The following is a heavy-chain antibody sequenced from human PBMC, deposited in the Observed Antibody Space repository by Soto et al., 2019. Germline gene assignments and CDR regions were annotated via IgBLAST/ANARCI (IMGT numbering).Heavy chain of an antibody. V-gene: IGHV6-1*01. CDR1: GDSVSSNSAA. J-gene: IGHJ6*02. CDR2: TYYRSKWYN. CDR3: ARTYSSSWWNHYGMDV. D-gene: IGHD6-13*01. Sequence: SQTLSLTCAVSGDSVSSNSAAWNWIRQSPSRGLEWLGRTYYRSKWYNDYAVSVKSRITINPDTSKNQFSLQLNSVTPEDTAVYYCARTYSSSWWNHYGMDVWGQGTTVTVSS.